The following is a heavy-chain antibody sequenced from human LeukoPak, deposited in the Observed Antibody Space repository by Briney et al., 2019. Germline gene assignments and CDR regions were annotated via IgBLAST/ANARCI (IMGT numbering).Heavy chain of an antibody. CDR1: GYTFTSYG. CDR3: ARDPEMAYFDY. CDR2: ISAYNDNT. Sequence: ASVKVSCKASGYTFTSYGISWVRQAPGQGLEWMGWISAYNDNTNYAQKLQVRVTMTTDTSTSTAYMELRSLRSDDTAVYYCARDPEMAYFDYWGQGTLVTVSS. J-gene: IGHJ4*02. V-gene: IGHV1-18*01. D-gene: IGHD5-24*01.